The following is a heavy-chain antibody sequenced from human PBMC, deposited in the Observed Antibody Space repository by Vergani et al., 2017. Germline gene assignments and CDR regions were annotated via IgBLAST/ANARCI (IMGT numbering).Heavy chain of an antibody. Sequence: VQLVQSGAEVHTPGASLTVSCKVSGYTLTELSMHWVRPPPGKGLEWMGGFSPEDGETIYAQKFQGRVTMPEDTSTDTAYMELSRLRSEDTAVYYCATEVSGSSSLRGLGGMDVWGQGTTVTVSS. CDR1: GYTLTELS. CDR3: ATEVSGSSSLRGLGGMDV. J-gene: IGHJ6*02. D-gene: IGHD6-13*01. V-gene: IGHV1-24*01. CDR2: FSPEDGET.